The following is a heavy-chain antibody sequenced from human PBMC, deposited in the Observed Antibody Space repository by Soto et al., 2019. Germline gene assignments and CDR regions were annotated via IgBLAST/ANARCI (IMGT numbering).Heavy chain of an antibody. CDR3: ARVIGSEYSSSWYWLDP. CDR1: GYTFTSYG. V-gene: IGHV1-18*04. CDR2: ISAYNGNT. D-gene: IGHD6-13*01. J-gene: IGHJ5*02. Sequence: ASVKVSCKASGYTFTSYGISWVRQAPGQGLEWMGWISAYNGNTNYAQKLQGRVTMTTDTSTSTAYMELRSLRSDDTAVYYCARVIGSEYSSSWYWLDPWGPGAMVTVSS.